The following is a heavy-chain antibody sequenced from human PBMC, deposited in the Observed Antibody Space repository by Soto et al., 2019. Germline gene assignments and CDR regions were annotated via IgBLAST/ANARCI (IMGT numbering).Heavy chain of an antibody. V-gene: IGHV1-18*01. CDR3: ARSGNGYDFSPLDY. J-gene: IGHJ4*02. Sequence: QVQLVQSGAELGKPGASVNVSCKASGYSFTSYGFTWVRQAPGQGLEWMGWISTHNGNTNYAQKLQGRVTLTTDTSTSTAYMEIESLTSDDTAMYYCARSGNGYDFSPLDYWGQGTLVTVSS. CDR1: GYSFTSYG. CDR2: ISTHNGNT. D-gene: IGHD5-12*01.